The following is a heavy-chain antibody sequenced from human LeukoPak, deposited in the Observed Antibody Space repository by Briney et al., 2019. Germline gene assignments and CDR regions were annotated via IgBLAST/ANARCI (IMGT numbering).Heavy chain of an antibody. CDR3: ARGSPGSGYLTY. CDR2: ISTSSSII. Sequence: PGGSLRLSCAASGFTFSSYSMNWVRQAPGKGLEWVSYISTSSSIIYYADPVKGRFTISRDNAKNSLSLQMNSLRDEDTAVYYCARGSPGSGYLTYWGQGTLVTVSS. V-gene: IGHV3-48*02. D-gene: IGHD3-3*01. CDR1: GFTFSSYS. J-gene: IGHJ4*02.